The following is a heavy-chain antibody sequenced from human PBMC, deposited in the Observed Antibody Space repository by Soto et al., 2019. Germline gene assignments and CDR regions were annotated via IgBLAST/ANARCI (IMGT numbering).Heavy chain of an antibody. CDR1: GYTFTGYY. CDR3: ARDLFLARLGGFGYYYYGMDV. CDR2: INPNSGGT. V-gene: IGHV1-2*04. D-gene: IGHD6-6*01. Sequence: ASVKVSCKASGYTFTGYYMHWVRQAPGQGLEWMGWINPNSGGTNYAQKFQGWVTMTRDTSISTAYMELSRLRSDDTAVYYCARDLFLARLGGFGYYYYGMDVWGQGTTVTVSS. J-gene: IGHJ6*02.